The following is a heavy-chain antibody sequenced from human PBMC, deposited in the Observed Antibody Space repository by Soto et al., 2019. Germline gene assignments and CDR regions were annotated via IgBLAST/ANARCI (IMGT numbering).Heavy chain of an antibody. J-gene: IGHJ5*02. CDR1: GYTFFTYD. CDR2: ISTYSGDT. Sequence: QVHLVQSGVEVKTPGASVTVSCQASGYTFFTYDISWVRQAPGQGLEWMGWISTYSGDTKYAQKYKGRVTMTTDTTTTTAYLEVRSLRSDDAAVYYCARHHGPTTSENWFDPWGQGTLVTVTS. D-gene: IGHD5-12*01. V-gene: IGHV1-18*01. CDR3: ARHHGPTTSENWFDP.